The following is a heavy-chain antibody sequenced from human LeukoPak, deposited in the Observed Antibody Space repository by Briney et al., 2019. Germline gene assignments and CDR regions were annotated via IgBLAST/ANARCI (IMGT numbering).Heavy chain of an antibody. CDR1: GYSISSGYY. J-gene: IGHJ5*01. CDR2: IFHSGST. V-gene: IGHV4-38-2*01. Sequence: SETLSLTCAVPGYSISSGYYWAWIRQPPGKGLEWIGSIFHSGSTYYNPSLKSRVTISIDTSKNQFSLKLTSVTAADTAVYYCARGVATTDSWGQGTLVTVSS. D-gene: IGHD5-12*01. CDR3: ARGVATTDS.